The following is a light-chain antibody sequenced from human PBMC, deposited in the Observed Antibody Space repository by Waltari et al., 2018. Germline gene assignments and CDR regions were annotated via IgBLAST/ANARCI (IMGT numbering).Light chain of an antibody. CDR1: RSEVGGYNR. Sequence: SALTQPPSVSGSRGQSVTISCSGTRSEVGGYNRVSWYQQPPGTAPKLIIYEVSDRPSGVPDRFSGSKSDNTASLTISGLQAEDEADYYCSSYTSSSTLVFGGGTKLTVL. V-gene: IGLV2-18*02. CDR3: SSYTSSSTLV. J-gene: IGLJ2*01. CDR2: EVS.